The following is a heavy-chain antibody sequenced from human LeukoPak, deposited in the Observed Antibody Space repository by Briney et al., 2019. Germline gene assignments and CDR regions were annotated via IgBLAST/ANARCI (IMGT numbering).Heavy chain of an antibody. D-gene: IGHD2-2*01. J-gene: IGHJ1*01. CDR2: ISSNGGST. CDR1: GFTLSIFA. Sequence: GGSLGLSCAVSGFTLSIFAMHWVRQAPGKGLEYVSAISSNGGSTYYADSVRGRLTISRHNSKNTLYLQMGSLRADDMAVCYCARLPSLWRQGTLVTVSS. V-gene: IGHV3-64*02. CDR3: ARLPSL.